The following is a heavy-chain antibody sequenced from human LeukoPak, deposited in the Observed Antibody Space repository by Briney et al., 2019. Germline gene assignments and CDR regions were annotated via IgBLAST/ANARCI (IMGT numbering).Heavy chain of an antibody. CDR3: ARGETYYDFWSGYYYYFDY. CDR1: GGTFSSYA. V-gene: IGHV1-8*02. D-gene: IGHD3-3*01. J-gene: IGHJ4*02. CDR2: MNPNSGNT. Sequence: GSSVKVSCKASGGTFSSYAINWVRQATGQGLEWMGWMNPNSGNTGYAQKFQGRVTMTRNTSISTAYMELSSLRSEDTAVYYCARGETYYDFWSGYYYYFDYWGQGTLVTVSS.